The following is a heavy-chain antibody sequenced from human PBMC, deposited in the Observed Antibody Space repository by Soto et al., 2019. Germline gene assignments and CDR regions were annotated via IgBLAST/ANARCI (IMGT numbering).Heavy chain of an antibody. CDR3: ARVLFGGYLDY. Sequence: GGSLRLSCIASGFTFDDYAMTWVRQAPGKGLEWVSGINWNGGSRGYADSVKGRFTVSRDNAKNSLYLQMNSLRDEDTAVYYCARVLFGGYLDYWGQGTLVTVSS. CDR1: GFTFDDYA. D-gene: IGHD3-22*01. J-gene: IGHJ4*02. V-gene: IGHV3-20*04. CDR2: INWNGGSR.